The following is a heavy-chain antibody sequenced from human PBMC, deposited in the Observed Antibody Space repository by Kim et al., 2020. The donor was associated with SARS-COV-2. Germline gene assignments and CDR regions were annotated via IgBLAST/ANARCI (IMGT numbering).Heavy chain of an antibody. J-gene: IGHJ4*01. CDR1: GITFSSYF. Sequence: GESLRLSCAASGITFSSYFMSWVRQAPGKGLEWVSSISGTGSSTNYADSVKGRFTISRDNSRNTLYLQMTNLRADDTAVYYCAKELTLDYGIFNFDYWG. V-gene: IGHV3-23*01. D-gene: IGHD4-17*01. CDR2: ISGTGSST. CDR3: AKELTLDYGIFNFDY.